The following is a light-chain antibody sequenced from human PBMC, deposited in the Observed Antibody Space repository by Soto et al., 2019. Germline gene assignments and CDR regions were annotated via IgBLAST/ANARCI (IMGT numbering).Light chain of an antibody. CDR2: DVS. Sequence: DIQMTQSPSTLSASVGDRVTITCRASQSISGWLAWYQQKPGKAPKLLIFDVSSLERGVPSRFSGSGSGTEFTLNISNLQPDDFANYYCQQYKSYSRTFGQGTKVEI. J-gene: IGKJ1*01. CDR1: QSISGW. CDR3: QQYKSYSRT. V-gene: IGKV1-5*01.